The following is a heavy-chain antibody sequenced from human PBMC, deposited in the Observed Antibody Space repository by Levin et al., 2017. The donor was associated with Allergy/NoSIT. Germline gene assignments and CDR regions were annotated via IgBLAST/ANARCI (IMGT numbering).Heavy chain of an antibody. CDR2: IYYGGST. V-gene: IGHV4-59*08. D-gene: IGHD2-15*01. Sequence: SETLSLTCTVSGGSINNYYWNWIRQPPGKGLEWIGSIYYGGSTNYNPSPKSRVIISVDTPKNQVSLKLSSVTAADTAVYYCARSFRYCSGGSCYPIPDYWGQGTLVTVSS. J-gene: IGHJ4*02. CDR3: ARSFRYCSGGSCYPIPDY. CDR1: GGSINNYY.